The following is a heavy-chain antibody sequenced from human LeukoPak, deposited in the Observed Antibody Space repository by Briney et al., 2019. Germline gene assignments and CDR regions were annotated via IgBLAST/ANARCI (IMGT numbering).Heavy chain of an antibody. J-gene: IGHJ4*02. CDR3: AKVQNSGYDMTFDY. CDR2: ISGSGGST. V-gene: IGHV3-23*01. Sequence: PGGSLRLSCAASGLTFSTYAMSWVRQTPGKGLEWVSAISGSGGSTWYTDSVKGRFTISRDNSNNTLYLQMNSLRAEDTALYYCAKVQNSGYDMTFDYWGQGTLVTVSS. D-gene: IGHD5-12*01. CDR1: GLTFSTYA.